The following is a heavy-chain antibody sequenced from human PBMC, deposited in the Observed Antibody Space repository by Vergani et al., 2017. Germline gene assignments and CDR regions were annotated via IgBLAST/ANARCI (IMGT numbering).Heavy chain of an antibody. CDR1: GRSISSSSYY. D-gene: IGHD5/OR15-5a*01. V-gene: IGHV4-39*01. Sequence: QLQLQESGPGLVKPSETLSLTCTVSGRSISSSSYYWGWIRQPPGKGLEWIGSIYYSGSTYYNPSLKSRVTISVDTSKNQFSLKLSSVTAADTAVYYCARHAVYYYFDYWGQGTLVTVSS. CDR2: IYYSGST. J-gene: IGHJ4*02. CDR3: ARHAVYYYFDY.